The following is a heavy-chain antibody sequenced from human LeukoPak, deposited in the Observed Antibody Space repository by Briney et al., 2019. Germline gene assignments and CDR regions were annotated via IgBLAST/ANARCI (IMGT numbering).Heavy chain of an antibody. CDR3: ARVLGGVGWGQQLVSRIDY. Sequence: SETLSLTCTVSGGSISTYYWTWMRQPPGKRLEWIGYISYSGNTNYNPSLKSRVTISLDTSWNQFSLKLSSVTAADTAVYYCARVLGGVGWGQQLVSRIDYWGQGTLVTVSS. CDR1: GGSISTYY. J-gene: IGHJ4*02. CDR2: ISYSGNT. V-gene: IGHV4-59*01. D-gene: IGHD6-13*01.